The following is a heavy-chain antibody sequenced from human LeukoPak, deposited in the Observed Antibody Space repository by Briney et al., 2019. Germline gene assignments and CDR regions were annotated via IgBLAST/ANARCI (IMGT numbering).Heavy chain of an antibody. J-gene: IGHJ6*03. CDR2: IQYDGNTK. CDR3: AKRGGTYSYYYYMDV. D-gene: IGHD1-26*01. Sequence: QTGGSLRLXCVASGFTFTTYAMHWVRQAPGKGLEWVAFIQYDGNTKYYVDSVKGRFTISRDTSKNTLFLQMSSLRAEDTAAYYCAKRGGTYSYYYYMDVWGKGTTVTVSS. V-gene: IGHV3-30*02. CDR1: GFTFTTYA.